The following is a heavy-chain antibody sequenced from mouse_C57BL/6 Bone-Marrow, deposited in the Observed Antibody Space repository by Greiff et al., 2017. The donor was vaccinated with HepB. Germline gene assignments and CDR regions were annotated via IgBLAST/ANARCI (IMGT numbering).Heavy chain of an antibody. CDR2: ISYDGSN. CDR1: GYSITSGYY. V-gene: IGHV3-6*01. Sequence: ESGPGLVKPSQSLSLTCSVPGYSITSGYYWNWIRQFPGNKLEWMGYISYDGSNNYNPSLKNRISITRDTSKNQFFLKLNSVTTEDTATYYCAKTLDYDGFAYWGQGTLVTVSA. D-gene: IGHD2-4*01. J-gene: IGHJ3*01. CDR3: AKTLDYDGFAY.